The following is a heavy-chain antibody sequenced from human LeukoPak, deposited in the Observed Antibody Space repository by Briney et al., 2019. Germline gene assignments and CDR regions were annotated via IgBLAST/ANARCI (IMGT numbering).Heavy chain of an antibody. V-gene: IGHV1-24*01. D-gene: IGHD2-2*01. CDR3: ATVWIVVVPKDLGAFDI. J-gene: IGHJ3*02. CDR2: FDPEDGET. CDR1: GSTLTELS. Sequence: ASVKVSCKVSGSTLTELSMHWVRQAPGKGLEWMGGFDPEDGETIYAQKFQGRVTMTEDTATDTAYMELSSLRSEDTAVYYCATVWIVVVPKDLGAFDIWGQGTMVTVSS.